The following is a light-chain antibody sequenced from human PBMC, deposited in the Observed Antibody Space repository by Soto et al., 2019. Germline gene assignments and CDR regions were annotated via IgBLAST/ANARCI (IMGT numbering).Light chain of an antibody. Sequence: QSVLTQPASVSGSLGQSITISCTGTSSDIGNSNFVSWYQQHPGKVPKLMIYEATKRPSGVSTRFSASKSGNTASPTISGLQAEDEADYYCCSYAGRITWVFGGGTKVTVL. J-gene: IGLJ3*02. CDR1: SSDIGNSNF. V-gene: IGLV2-23*01. CDR2: EAT. CDR3: CSYAGRITWV.